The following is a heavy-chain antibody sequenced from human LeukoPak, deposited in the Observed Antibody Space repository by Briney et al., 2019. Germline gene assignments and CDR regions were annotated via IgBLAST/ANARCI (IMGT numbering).Heavy chain of an antibody. CDR1: GFTFSSYS. V-gene: IGHV3-21*01. J-gene: IGHJ6*03. CDR2: ISSSSSYI. CDR3: ARIGATTRYYYYYMDV. D-gene: IGHD1-26*01. Sequence: PGGSLRLSCAASGFTFSSYSMNWVRQAPGKGLEWVSSISSSSSYIYYADSVKGRFTISRDNAKNSLYLQMNSLRAGDTAVYYCARIGATTRYYYYYMDVWGKGTTVTVSS.